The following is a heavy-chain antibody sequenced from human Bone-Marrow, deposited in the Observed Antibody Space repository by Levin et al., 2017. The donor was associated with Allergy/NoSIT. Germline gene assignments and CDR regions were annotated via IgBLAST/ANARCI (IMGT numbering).Heavy chain of an antibody. Sequence: GGSLRLSCAASGFTFDDYAMHWVRQAPGKGLEWVSGIRWNSGSICYADSVKGRFTISRDNAKNSLYLQMNSLRAEDTALYYCAKGMSITMIVVAPDYWGQGTLVTVSS. CDR1: GFTFDDYA. J-gene: IGHJ4*02. CDR3: AKGMSITMIVVAPDY. V-gene: IGHV3-9*01. D-gene: IGHD3-22*01. CDR2: IRWNSGSI.